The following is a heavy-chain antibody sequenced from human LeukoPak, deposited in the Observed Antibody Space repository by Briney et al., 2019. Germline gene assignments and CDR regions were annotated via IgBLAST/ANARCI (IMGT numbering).Heavy chain of an antibody. CDR3: ARGPYYYDSSGNFDY. V-gene: IGHV4-39*07. CDR2: IYYSGST. J-gene: IGHJ4*02. D-gene: IGHD3-22*01. CDR1: GGSISSSSYY. Sequence: SETLSLTCTVSGGSISSSSYYWGWIRQPPGKGLEWIGSIYYSGSTYYNPSLKSRVTISVDTSKNQFSLKLSSVTAADTAVYYCARGPYYYDSSGNFDYWGQGTLVTVSS.